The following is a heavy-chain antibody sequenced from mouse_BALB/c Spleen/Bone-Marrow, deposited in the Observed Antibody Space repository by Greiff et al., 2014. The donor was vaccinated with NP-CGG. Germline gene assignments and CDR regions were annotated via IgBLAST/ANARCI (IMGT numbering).Heavy chain of an antibody. CDR2: INPNNDGT. J-gene: IGHJ1*01. D-gene: IGHD2-2*01. Sequence: VQLQQSGPELVKPGASVKMSCEASGYTFTSYVMHWVKQKPGQGLEWIGNINPNNDGTKYNEKFKGKATLTSDKSSSTAYMELSSLTSEDSAVYYCARSLYGYDWYFDVWGAGTTVTVSS. V-gene: IGHV1-14*01. CDR3: ARSLYGYDWYFDV. CDR1: GYTFTSYV.